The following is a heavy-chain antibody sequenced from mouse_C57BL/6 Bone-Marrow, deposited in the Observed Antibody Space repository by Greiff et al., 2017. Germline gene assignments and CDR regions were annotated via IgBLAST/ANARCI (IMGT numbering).Heavy chain of an antibody. CDR3: TTCDDYDGVDY. D-gene: IGHD2-4*01. CDR1: GFNIKDDY. CDR2: IDPENGDT. Sequence: VQLKQSGAELVRPGASVKLSCTASGFNIKDDYMHWVKQRPEQGLEWIGWIDPENGDTEYASKFQGKATITADTSSNTAYLQLSSLTSEDTAVYYCTTCDDYDGVDYWGQGTTLTVSS. V-gene: IGHV14-4*01. J-gene: IGHJ2*01.